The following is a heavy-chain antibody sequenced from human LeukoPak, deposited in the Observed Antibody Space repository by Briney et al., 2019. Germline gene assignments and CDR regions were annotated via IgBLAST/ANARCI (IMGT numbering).Heavy chain of an antibody. CDR1: GFTFSSYS. Sequence: GGSLRLSCAASGFTFSSYSMNWVRQAPGKGLEWVSYISSSSSTIYYADSVKGRFTISRDNAKNSLYLQMNSLRAEDTAVYYCAREVVWGSYRPSYNWFDPWGQGTLVTVSS. V-gene: IGHV3-48*01. D-gene: IGHD3-16*02. J-gene: IGHJ5*02. CDR3: AREVVWGSYRPSYNWFDP. CDR2: ISSSSSTI.